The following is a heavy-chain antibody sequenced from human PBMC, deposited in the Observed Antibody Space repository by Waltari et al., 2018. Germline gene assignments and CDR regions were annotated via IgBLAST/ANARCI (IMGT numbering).Heavy chain of an antibody. V-gene: IGHV4-4*07. CDR2: IYPSGST. CDR3: ARVGVYSSSWYFPSPNYYYYMDV. J-gene: IGHJ6*03. D-gene: IGHD6-13*01. CDR1: GGSISSYD. Sequence: QVQLQESGPGLGKPSETLSLTCTVSGGSISSYDCSGSRQPAGKGLGGIGRIYPSGSTNSHPSLTSRVTMSVDTSTNQFSLKLSSVTAADTAVYSCARVGVYSSSWYFPSPNYYYYMDVWGKGTTVTISS.